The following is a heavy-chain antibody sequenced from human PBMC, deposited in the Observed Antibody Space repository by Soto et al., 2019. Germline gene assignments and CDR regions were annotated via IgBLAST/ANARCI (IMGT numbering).Heavy chain of an antibody. CDR2: MSYDGSNK. CDR1: GFTFSSYA. CDR3: ARDSHVRDTAMFSWGYYYYGMDV. J-gene: IGHJ6*02. V-gene: IGHV3-30-3*01. D-gene: IGHD5-18*01. Sequence: PGGSLRLSCAASGFTFSSYAMHWVRQAPGKGLERVAVMSYDGSNKYYADSVKGRFTISRDNSKNTLYLQMNSLRAEDTAVYYCARDSHVRDTAMFSWGYYYYGMDVWGQGTTVTVSS.